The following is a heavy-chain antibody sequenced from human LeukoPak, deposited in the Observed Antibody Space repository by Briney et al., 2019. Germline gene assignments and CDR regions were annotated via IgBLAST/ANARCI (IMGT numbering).Heavy chain of an antibody. V-gene: IGHV1-69*05. D-gene: IGHD4-23*01. J-gene: IGHJ6*03. CDR3: ARGTLTVDRYYYMDV. Sequence: SVKVSCKASGGTLSSYAISWVRQAPGQGLEWMGGIIPIFGTANYAQKFRGRVTITTDESTSTAYMELSSLRSEDTAVYYCARGTLTVDRYYYMDVWGKGTTVTVSS. CDR1: GGTLSSYA. CDR2: IIPIFGTA.